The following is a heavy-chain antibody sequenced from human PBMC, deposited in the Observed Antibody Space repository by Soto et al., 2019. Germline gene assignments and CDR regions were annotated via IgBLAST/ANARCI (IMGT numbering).Heavy chain of an antibody. J-gene: IGHJ4*02. CDR1: GFTFSTYA. CDR3: AKGIGGGNSVYFDY. V-gene: IGHV3-23*01. Sequence: EVQLLESGGDLVQPGGSLRLSCAASGFTFSTYAMNWVRQAPGKGLEWVSVISGSGDSTYYADSVKGRSTISRDNSKNTLFLQMNSLRAEDTAVYYCAKGIGGGNSVYFDYWGRGTLVTVSS. CDR2: ISGSGDST. D-gene: IGHD3-10*01.